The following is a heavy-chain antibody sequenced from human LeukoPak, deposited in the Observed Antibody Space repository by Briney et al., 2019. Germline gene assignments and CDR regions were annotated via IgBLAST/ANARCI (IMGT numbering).Heavy chain of an antibody. CDR1: GFTFSSYG. CDR2: IWYDGSNK. Sequence: GGTLRLSCAASGFTFSSYGMHWVRQAPGKGQEWVAVIWYDGSNKYYADSVKGRFTISRDNSKNTLYLQMNSLRAEDTAVYYCANGGKGGSYDYWGQGTLVTVSS. V-gene: IGHV3-33*06. J-gene: IGHJ4*02. D-gene: IGHD2-15*01. CDR3: ANGGKGGSYDY.